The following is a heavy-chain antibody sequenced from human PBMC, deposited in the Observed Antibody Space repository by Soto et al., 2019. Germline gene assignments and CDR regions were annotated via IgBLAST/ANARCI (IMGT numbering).Heavy chain of an antibody. Sequence: APVKVSCKASGGTFSSYAISWVRQAPGQGLEWMGGIIPIFGTANYAQKFQGRVTITADKSTSTAYMELSSLRSEDTAVYYCARASDPNDFWSGYYGVSSWFDPWGQGTLVTVSS. D-gene: IGHD3-3*01. CDR2: IIPIFGTA. CDR1: GGTFSSYA. CDR3: ARASDPNDFWSGYYGVSSWFDP. V-gene: IGHV1-69*06. J-gene: IGHJ5*02.